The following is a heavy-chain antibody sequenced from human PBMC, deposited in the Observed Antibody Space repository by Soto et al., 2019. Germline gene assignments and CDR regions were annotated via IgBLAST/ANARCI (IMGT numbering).Heavy chain of an antibody. CDR2: IIPIFVKP. V-gene: IGHV1-69*01. CDR3: AREKLEYSSQISWFDP. D-gene: IGHD5-18*01. CDR1: GGAFGSYA. Sequence: QVQLVQSGAEVKKPGSSVKVSCKTSGGAFGSYAISWVRQAPGQGLEWMGGIIPIFVKPNYAQKFQDRVTITADEATSTAYIEQSRLRSDDTAVYYCAREKLEYSSQISWFDPWGQGTLVTVSS. J-gene: IGHJ5*02.